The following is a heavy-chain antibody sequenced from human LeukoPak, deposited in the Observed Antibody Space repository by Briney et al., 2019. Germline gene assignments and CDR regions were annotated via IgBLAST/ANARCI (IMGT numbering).Heavy chain of an antibody. CDR1: GGTFSSYA. D-gene: IGHD3-22*01. V-gene: IGHV1-18*01. CDR3: ARDQGPDSSGYYPNDAFDI. Sequence: ASVKVSCKASGGTFSSYAISWVRQAPGQGLEWMGWISAHNGNTNYAQKLQGRVTMTTDTSTSTAYMELRSLRSDDTAVYYCARDQGPDSSGYYPNDAFDIWGQGTMVTVSS. J-gene: IGHJ3*02. CDR2: ISAHNGNT.